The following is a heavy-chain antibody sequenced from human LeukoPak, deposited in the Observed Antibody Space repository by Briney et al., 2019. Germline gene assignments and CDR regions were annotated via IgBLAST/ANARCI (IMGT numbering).Heavy chain of an antibody. J-gene: IGHJ5*02. CDR3: ARQVVVVIAIKNLFDA. CDR2: IYYSGST. Sequence: SETLSLTCTVSGGSISSSSYYWGWIRQPPGKGLEWIGSIYYSGSTYYNPSLKSRVTISVDTSKNHFSMKLRSVTAADTAVYYCARQVVVVIAIKNLFDAWGQGTLVTVSS. D-gene: IGHD2-21*01. CDR1: GGSISSSSYY. V-gene: IGHV4-39*01.